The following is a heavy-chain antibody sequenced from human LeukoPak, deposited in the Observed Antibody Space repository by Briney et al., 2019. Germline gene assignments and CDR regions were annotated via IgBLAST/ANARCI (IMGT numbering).Heavy chain of an antibody. J-gene: IGHJ4*02. CDR3: ARHSSRGHYYDFDF. D-gene: IGHD3-22*01. CDR2: VVPVIGVA. Sequence: ASVKVSCKAPVYTLITHYISWVRQAPPPGLEWVGRVVPVIGVATYAQSLQGRVIITADRSTNTAYMELSSLRFEGSGVYFCARHSSRGHYYDFDFWGQGSLVTVSS. V-gene: IGHV1-69*02. CDR1: VYTLITHY.